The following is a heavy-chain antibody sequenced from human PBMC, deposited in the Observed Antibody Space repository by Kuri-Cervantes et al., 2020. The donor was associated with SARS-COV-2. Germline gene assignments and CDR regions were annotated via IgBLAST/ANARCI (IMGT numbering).Heavy chain of an antibody. V-gene: IGHV4-59*04. CDR3: ARWPPGSYRPHDAFDV. D-gene: IGHD1-26*01. J-gene: IGHJ3*01. Sequence: GSLRLSCTVSGGSISSYYWAWIRQPPGKGLEWIGHIHYRETTYYNPSLKRRATISVDTSKNQFSLKLNSVTAADTAVYSCARWPPGSYRPHDAFDVWGQGTMVTVSS. CDR1: GGSISSYY. CDR2: IHYRETT.